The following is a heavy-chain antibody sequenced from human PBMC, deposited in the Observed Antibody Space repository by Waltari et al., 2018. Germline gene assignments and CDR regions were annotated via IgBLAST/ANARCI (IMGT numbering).Heavy chain of an antibody. V-gene: IGHV3-21*01. D-gene: IGHD5-18*01. J-gene: IGHJ2*01. CDR3: ARGDPFDTRPDLGWYIDL. CDR1: VFTFRAYI. Sequence: EAQLVESGGCLVKPGWSLRLCRSATVFTFRAYIMTLVRQTPRKGLEWVSSISSRADYIHYADSVQGRFIISRDNAKNSLFLQMSSLRAEDTAVYYCARGDPFDTRPDLGWYIDLWGRGTLVTVSS. CDR2: ISSRADYI.